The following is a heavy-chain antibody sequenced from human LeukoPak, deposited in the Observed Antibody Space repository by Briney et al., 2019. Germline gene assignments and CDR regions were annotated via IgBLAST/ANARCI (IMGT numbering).Heavy chain of an antibody. CDR1: GFTFGDYA. CDR2: IRSKAYGGTT. CDR3: TPGPAGY. Sequence: GGSLRLSCTASGFTFGDYAMSWVRQAPGKGLEWVGFIRSKAYGGTTEYAASVKGRFTISRDDSKSIAYLQMNSLKTKDTAVYYCTPGPAGYWGQGTLVTVSS. V-gene: IGHV3-49*04. J-gene: IGHJ4*02.